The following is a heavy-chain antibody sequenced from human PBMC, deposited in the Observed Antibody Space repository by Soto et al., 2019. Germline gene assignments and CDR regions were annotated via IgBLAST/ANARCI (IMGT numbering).Heavy chain of an antibody. V-gene: IGHV1-18*01. D-gene: IGHD4-17*01. CDR1: GYTFTSYG. Sequence: ASVKVSCKASGYTFTSYGISWVRQAPGQGLEWMGWISAYNGNTNYAQKLQGRVTMTTDTSTSTAYMELRSLRSDDTAVYYCARDYGDYISRYEYFQHWGQGTLVTVSS. CDR3: ARDYGDYISRYEYFQH. J-gene: IGHJ1*01. CDR2: ISAYNGNT.